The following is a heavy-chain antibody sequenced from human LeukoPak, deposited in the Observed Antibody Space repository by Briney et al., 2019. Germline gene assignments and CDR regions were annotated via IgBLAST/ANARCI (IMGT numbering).Heavy chain of an antibody. CDR3: AREGSMTARPFVSIDY. V-gene: IGHV4-4*07. D-gene: IGHD6-6*01. J-gene: IGHJ4*02. CDR1: GGSISTFY. Sequence: PSETLSLTCTVSGGSISTFYWSWIRQPAGKGLEWIGRIHTSGSTDYNPSLKSRVTMSVDTSKNQFSLKLSCVTAADTAVYYCAREGSMTARPFVSIDYWGQGTLVTVSS. CDR2: IHTSGST.